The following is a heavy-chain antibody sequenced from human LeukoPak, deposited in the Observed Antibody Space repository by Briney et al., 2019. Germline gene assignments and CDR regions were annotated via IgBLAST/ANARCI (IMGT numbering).Heavy chain of an antibody. CDR3: ARDYDFWSGYYTGLLDF. V-gene: IGHV3-30*03. Sequence: GGSLRLSCAASGFTFSSYGMHWVRQAPGKGLEWVAVISYDGSNKYYADSVKGRFTISRDNSKNTLYLQMNSLRAEDTAVYYCARDYDFWSGYYTGLLDFWGQGTLVTVSS. CDR2: ISYDGSNK. J-gene: IGHJ4*02. D-gene: IGHD3-3*01. CDR1: GFTFSSYG.